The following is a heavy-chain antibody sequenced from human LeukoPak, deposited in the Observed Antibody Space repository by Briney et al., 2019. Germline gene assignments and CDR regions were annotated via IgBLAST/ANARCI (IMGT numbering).Heavy chain of an antibody. J-gene: IGHJ5*01. D-gene: IGHD6-13*01. CDR3: ARSAGYSSNWYVY. CDR1: GFTFSSYA. Sequence: PGGSLRLSCAASGFTFSSYAMSWVRQAPGKGLEWVSSISGSGGTTYYADSVRGRFTISRDNSKNTLYLQMNSLRAEDTAVYYCARSAGYSSNWYVYWGQGTLVTVSS. CDR2: ISGSGGTT. V-gene: IGHV3-23*01.